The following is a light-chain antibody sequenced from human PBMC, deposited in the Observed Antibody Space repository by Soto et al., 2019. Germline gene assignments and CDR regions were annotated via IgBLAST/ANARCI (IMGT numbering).Light chain of an antibody. CDR3: QQYNSYSIFT. J-gene: IGKJ3*01. CDR2: KAS. V-gene: IGKV1-5*03. Sequence: DIQMTQSPSTLSASVGDRVIITCRTSQSVSSWLAWYQQKPGKAPKLLIYKASSLESGVPSRFSGSGSGKEFTLTISSLQPDDFATYYCQQYNSYSIFTFGPGTKVDIK. CDR1: QSVSSW.